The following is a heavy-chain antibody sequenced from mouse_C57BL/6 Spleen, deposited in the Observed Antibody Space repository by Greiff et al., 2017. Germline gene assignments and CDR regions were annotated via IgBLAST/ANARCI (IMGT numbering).Heavy chain of an antibody. Sequence: EVKLVESGGGLVKPGGSLKLSCAASGFTFSDYGMHWVRQAPEKGLEWVAYISSGSSTIYYADTVKGRFTISRDNAKNTLFLQMTSLRSEDTAMYYCAAMITRYFDVWGTGTTVTVSS. J-gene: IGHJ1*03. D-gene: IGHD2-4*01. CDR2: ISSGSSTI. CDR1: GFTFSDYG. V-gene: IGHV5-17*01. CDR3: AAMITRYFDV.